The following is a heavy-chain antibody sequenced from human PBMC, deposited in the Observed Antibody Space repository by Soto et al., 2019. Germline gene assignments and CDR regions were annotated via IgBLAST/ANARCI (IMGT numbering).Heavy chain of an antibody. J-gene: IGHJ5*02. D-gene: IGHD6-13*01. CDR1: GYTFTSYA. V-gene: IGHV1-3*01. Sequence: ASVKVSCKAPGYTFTSYAMHWVRQAPGQRLEWMGWINAGNGNTKYSQKFQGRVTITRDTSASAAYMELSSLRSEDTAVYYCARAHYSSSWLFDPWGQGTLVTVSS. CDR2: INAGNGNT. CDR3: ARAHYSSSWLFDP.